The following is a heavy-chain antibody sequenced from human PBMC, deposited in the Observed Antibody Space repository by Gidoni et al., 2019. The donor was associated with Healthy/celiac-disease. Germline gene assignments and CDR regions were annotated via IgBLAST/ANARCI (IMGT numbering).Heavy chain of an antibody. CDR1: GGSLSSGGYY. D-gene: IGHD4-17*01. V-gene: IGHV4-31*03. J-gene: IGHJ5*02. Sequence: QVPLQASGPGLVTPSQTLSLTCPFSGGSLSSGGYYWSWIRQHPGKGLEWIGYIYYSGSTYYNPSLKSRVTISVDTSKNQFSLKLSSVTAADTAVYYCARDLDTVTPWFDPWGQGTLVTVSS. CDR2: IYYSGST. CDR3: ARDLDTVTPWFDP.